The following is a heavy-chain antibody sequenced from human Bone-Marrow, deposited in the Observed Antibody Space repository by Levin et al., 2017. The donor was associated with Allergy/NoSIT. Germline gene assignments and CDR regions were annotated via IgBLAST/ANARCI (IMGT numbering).Heavy chain of an antibody. CDR1: GFTFNNYA. J-gene: IGHJ4*02. CDR2: ISDNGGST. D-gene: IGHD3-9*01. V-gene: IGHV3-64D*06. Sequence: GGSLRLSCSTSGFTFNNYAMHWVRQAPGKGLEYVSAISDNGGSTYYADSVKGRFNISRDKSKSTVYLQMSSLRIEDTAVYYCVKGAAYYHYLDSWGQGTLVTVSS. CDR3: VKGAAYYHYLDS.